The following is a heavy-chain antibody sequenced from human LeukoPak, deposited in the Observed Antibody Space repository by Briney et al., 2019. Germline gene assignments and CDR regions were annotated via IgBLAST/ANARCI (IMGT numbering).Heavy chain of an antibody. Sequence: GGSLRLSCAASGFTFSSYAMHWVRQAPGKGLEWVSGTSDRGDYTYYADSVKGRFTISRDNSKNTLYLQMNSLRAEDTALYFCAKKAQYNGNYPLDYWGQGTLVTVSS. CDR3: AKKAQYNGNYPLDY. CDR1: GFTFSSYA. J-gene: IGHJ4*02. D-gene: IGHD1-26*01. V-gene: IGHV3-23*01. CDR2: TSDRGDYT.